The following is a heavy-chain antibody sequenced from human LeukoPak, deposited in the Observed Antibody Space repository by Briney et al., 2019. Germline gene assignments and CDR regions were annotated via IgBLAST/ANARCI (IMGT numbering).Heavy chain of an antibody. CDR3: VRSFYTVIQPFDY. J-gene: IGHJ4*02. CDR2: ISAYNGNT. V-gene: IGHV1-18*03. D-gene: IGHD2-2*02. Sequence: ASVKLSCNSSGYTFRSYAINWVRQPHGQGLEWMGCISAYNGNTNYAQSLQGRVIMTTDTSTGTAYMELRSLRSDDMAVYYCVRSFYTVIQPFDYWGQGTLVTVSS. CDR1: GYTFRSYA.